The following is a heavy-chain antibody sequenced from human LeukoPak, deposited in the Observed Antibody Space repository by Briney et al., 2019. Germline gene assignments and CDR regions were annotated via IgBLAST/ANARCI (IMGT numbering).Heavy chain of an antibody. Sequence: SETLSLTCTLSGRSISSGSYYWTWLRQPAGKGLEWIGHLYTSGTTSYNPSLQSRVTISADTSKHQFSLRLTSVTAADTAVYYCARAGGSVGWYGTIDSWGQGTLVTVSS. CDR3: ARAGGSVGWYGTIDS. CDR2: LYTSGTT. D-gene: IGHD6-19*01. V-gene: IGHV4-61*09. J-gene: IGHJ4*02. CDR1: GRSISSGSYY.